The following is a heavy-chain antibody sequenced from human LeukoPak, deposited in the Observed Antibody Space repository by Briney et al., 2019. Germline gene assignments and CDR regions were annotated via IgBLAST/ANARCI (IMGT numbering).Heavy chain of an antibody. CDR1: GGSFSGYY. Sequence: PSETLSLTCAVYGGSFSGYYGNWIRQAPGKGLEWVSYISSSGSTIYYADSVKGRFTISRDNAKNSLYLQMNSLRAEDTAVYYCASYPQYHTGEDYFDYWGQGTLVTVSS. CDR2: ISSSGSTI. CDR3: ASYPQYHTGEDYFDY. D-gene: IGHD5-18*01. V-gene: IGHV3-11*01. J-gene: IGHJ4*02.